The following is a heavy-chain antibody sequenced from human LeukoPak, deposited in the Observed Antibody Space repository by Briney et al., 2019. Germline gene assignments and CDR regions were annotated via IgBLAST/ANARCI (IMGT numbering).Heavy chain of an antibody. J-gene: IGHJ2*01. CDR3: ARLVGRVSVSGTARYFDL. Sequence: GESLKISCKASGYSFTSSWIGWVRQMPGKGLEWMGIIYPDDSDIIYNPSFQGQVTISADKSISTAFLQWSSLKASDTAMFYCARLVGRVSVSGTARYFDLWGRGTLVTVSS. CDR2: IYPDDSDI. CDR1: GYSFTSSW. D-gene: IGHD6-19*01. V-gene: IGHV5-51*01.